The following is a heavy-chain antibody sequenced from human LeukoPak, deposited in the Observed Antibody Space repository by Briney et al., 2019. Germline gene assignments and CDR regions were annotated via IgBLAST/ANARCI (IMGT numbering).Heavy chain of an antibody. V-gene: IGHV3-48*02. CDR3: ARGTWDGDRTFDI. CDR2: ISGTSSII. J-gene: IGHJ3*02. D-gene: IGHD5-24*01. CDR1: GFTFSSYS. Sequence: GGSLRLSCAASGFTFSSYSMNWVPQAPGKGLECLSYISGTSSIIYYTPSVKGRFTISRDNGKSSLYLQMNSLRDDDTAVYFCARGTWDGDRTFDIWGQGAMVTVSS.